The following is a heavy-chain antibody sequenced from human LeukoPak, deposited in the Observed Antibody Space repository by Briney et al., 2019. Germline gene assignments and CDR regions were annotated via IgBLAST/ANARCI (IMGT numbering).Heavy chain of an antibody. V-gene: IGHV4-39*01. J-gene: IGHJ4*02. CDR1: GASISGSGYY. CDR2: IYYTGST. Sequence: PSGTLSLTCAGSGASISGSGYYLGWIRQPTGEGLEWIGNIYYTGSTYCNASLQSRVTISIDTSKNQFSLRLNSVTAADTAMYYCVKSGGYGLIDYWGQGTLVTVSS. CDR3: VKSGGYGLIDY. D-gene: IGHD1-26*01.